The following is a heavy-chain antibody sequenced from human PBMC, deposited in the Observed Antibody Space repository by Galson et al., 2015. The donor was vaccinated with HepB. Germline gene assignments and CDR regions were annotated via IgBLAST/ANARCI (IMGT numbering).Heavy chain of an antibody. Sequence: SLRLSCAASGFTFSTYAMHWVRQAPGKGLEWVAVISYDGIKKYYADSVKGRFTISRDNSKNTLYLQMNSLRTEDTAVYYCANPTWIQLWFPFDYWGQGTLVPVSS. CDR3: ANPTWIQLWFPFDY. CDR2: ISYDGIKK. D-gene: IGHD5-18*01. V-gene: IGHV3-30-3*01. J-gene: IGHJ4*02. CDR1: GFTFSTYA.